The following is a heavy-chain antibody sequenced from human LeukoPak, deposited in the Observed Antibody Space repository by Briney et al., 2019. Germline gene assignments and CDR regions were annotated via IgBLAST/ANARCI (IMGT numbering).Heavy chain of an antibody. D-gene: IGHD1-1*01. CDR3: ASPTVN. CDR1: GGSISSSDYY. Sequence: SETLSLTCTVSGGSISSSDYYWGWIRQPPGKGLEWIGSIYYTGSTYYNPSLQSRVSIPVDTSKNQFSLKLSSVTAADTAVYYCASPTVNWGQGTLVTVSS. J-gene: IGHJ4*02. V-gene: IGHV4-39*01. CDR2: IYYTGST.